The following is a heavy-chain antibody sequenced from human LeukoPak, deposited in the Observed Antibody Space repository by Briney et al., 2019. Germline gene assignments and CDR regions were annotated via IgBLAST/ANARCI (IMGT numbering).Heavy chain of an antibody. Sequence: SGTLSLTCAVSGGXISSSSYYWGWIRQPPGKGLEWIGIIYYSGSTYYNPSLKSRLTISVDTSKNQFSLKVSSVTAADTAVYYCARHRAGGSGMAVDYWGQGTLVTVSS. J-gene: IGHJ4*02. CDR1: GGXISSSSYY. D-gene: IGHD3-10*01. V-gene: IGHV4-39*01. CDR2: IYYSGST. CDR3: ARHRAGGSGMAVDY.